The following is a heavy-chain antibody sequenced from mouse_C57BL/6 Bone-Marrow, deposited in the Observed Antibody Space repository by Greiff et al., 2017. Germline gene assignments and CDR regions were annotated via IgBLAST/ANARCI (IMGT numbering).Heavy chain of an antibody. V-gene: IGHV1-54*01. Sequence: QVQLKESGAELVRPGTSVKVSCKASGYAFTNYLIEWVKQRPGQGLEWIGVINPGSGGTNYNEKFKGKATLTADKSSSTAYMQLSSLTSEDSAVYVCASFDYVWYFDVWGTGTTVTVSS. J-gene: IGHJ1*03. D-gene: IGHD2-4*01. CDR1: GYAFTNYL. CDR2: INPGSGGT. CDR3: ASFDYVWYFDV.